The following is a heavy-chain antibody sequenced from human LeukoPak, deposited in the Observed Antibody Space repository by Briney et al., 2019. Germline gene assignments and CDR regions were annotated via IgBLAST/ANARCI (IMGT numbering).Heavy chain of an antibody. CDR3: ARDRRQFVVRGVISPFDY. Sequence: GGSLRLSCAASGFTFSSYAMHWVRQAPGKGLEWVAVISYDGSNKYYADSVKGRFTISRDISKNTLYLQMNSLRAEDTAVYYCARDRRQFVVRGVISPFDYWGQGTLVTVSS. CDR2: ISYDGSNK. D-gene: IGHD3-10*01. CDR1: GFTFSSYA. V-gene: IGHV3-30-3*01. J-gene: IGHJ4*02.